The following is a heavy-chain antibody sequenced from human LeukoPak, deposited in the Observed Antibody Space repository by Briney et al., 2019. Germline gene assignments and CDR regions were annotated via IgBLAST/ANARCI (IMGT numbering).Heavy chain of an antibody. J-gene: IGHJ4*02. Sequence: GASVKVSCKASGYTFTSYTINWVRQAPGQGLEWMGWINPNSGGTNYAQKFQGRVTMTSDTSISTAYMELSRLRSDDTALYYCTRGSYYDSSGYSGVRLFDYWGQGTPVTVPS. D-gene: IGHD3-22*01. CDR2: INPNSGGT. CDR3: TRGSYYDSSGYSGVRLFDY. V-gene: IGHV1-2*02. CDR1: GYTFTSYT.